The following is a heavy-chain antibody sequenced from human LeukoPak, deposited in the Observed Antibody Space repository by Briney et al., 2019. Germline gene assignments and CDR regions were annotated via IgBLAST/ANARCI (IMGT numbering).Heavy chain of an antibody. J-gene: IGHJ5*02. CDR1: GFTFSDYY. CDR3: ARVASARHSKPRNRDGYKLRSWFDP. V-gene: IGHV3-11*01. Sequence: PGGSLRLSCAASGFTFSDYYMSWIRQAPGKGLEWVSYISSSGSTIYYADSVKGRFTISRDNAKNSLYLQMNSLRAEDTAVYYCARVASARHSKPRNRDGYKLRSWFDPWGQGTLVTVSS. CDR2: ISSSGSTI. D-gene: IGHD5-24*01.